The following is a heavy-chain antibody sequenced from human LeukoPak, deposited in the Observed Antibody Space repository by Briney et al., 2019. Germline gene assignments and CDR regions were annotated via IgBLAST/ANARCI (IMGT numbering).Heavy chain of an antibody. CDR2: VDYSGGT. Sequence: SETLSLTCTVSGDSFSSDTDYWAWIRQPPGKGLEWIASVDYSGGTYYNPSLESRVAISADMSKNQFSLKLSSVTAADTAVYYCARDKGFNWVYYFDYWGQGTLVTVSS. D-gene: IGHD7-27*01. CDR1: GDSFSSDTDY. V-gene: IGHV4-39*07. J-gene: IGHJ4*02. CDR3: ARDKGFNWVYYFDY.